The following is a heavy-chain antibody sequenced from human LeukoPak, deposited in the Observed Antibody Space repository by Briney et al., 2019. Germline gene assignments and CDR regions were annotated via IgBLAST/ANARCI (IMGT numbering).Heavy chain of an antibody. CDR3: ARSYCSSTSCSRSPNWFDP. V-gene: IGHV1-69*13. CDR1: GGTFSSYA. J-gene: IGHJ5*02. Sequence: SVKVSCKASGGTFSSYAISWVRQAPGQGLEWMGGIIPIFGTANYAQKFKGRVTITADEYTSTAYMELSSLRSEDTAVYYCARSYCSSTSCSRSPNWFDPWGQGTLVTVSS. CDR2: IIPIFGTA. D-gene: IGHD2-2*01.